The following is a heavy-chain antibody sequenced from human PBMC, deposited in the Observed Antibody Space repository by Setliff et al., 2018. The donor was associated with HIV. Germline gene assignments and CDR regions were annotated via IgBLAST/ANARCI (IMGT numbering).Heavy chain of an antibody. V-gene: IGHV4-4*02. J-gene: IGHJ4*02. CDR1: GGPLNSRNW. CDR2: VFHSGSA. CDR3: ARRPIKGYGPFDS. D-gene: IGHD2-15*01. Sequence: PSETLSLTCAVSGGPLNSRNWWSWVRQPPGKGLEWIGEVFHSGSANYHASLRRRVMISVDTSKNQFSLKLSAVTAADTAVYYCARRPIKGYGPFDSWGPGTLVTVS.